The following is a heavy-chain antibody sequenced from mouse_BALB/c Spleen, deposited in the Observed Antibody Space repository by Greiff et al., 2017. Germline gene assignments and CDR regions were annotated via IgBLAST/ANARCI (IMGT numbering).Heavy chain of an antibody. V-gene: IGHV1S56*01. CDR3: ARSGSTMITTAWFAY. J-gene: IGHJ3*01. CDR2: IYPGNVNT. CDR1: GYTFTSYY. Sequence: QVQLQQSGPELVKPGASVRISCKASGYTFTSYYIHWVKQRPGQGLEWIGWIYPGNVNTKYNEKFKGKATLTADKSSSTAYMQLSSLTSEDSAVYFCARSGSTMITTAWFAYWGQGTLVTVSA. D-gene: IGHD2-4*01.